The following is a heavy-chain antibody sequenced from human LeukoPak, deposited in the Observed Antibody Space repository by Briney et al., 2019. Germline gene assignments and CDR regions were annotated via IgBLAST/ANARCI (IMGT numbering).Heavy chain of an antibody. CDR2: ISYDGSNK. CDR3: AKVLAYCGGDCYSGALDY. D-gene: IGHD2-21*02. CDR1: GFTFSSYG. V-gene: IGHV3-30*18. Sequence: PGRSLRLSCAASGFTFSSYGMHWVRQAPGKGLEWVAVISYDGSNKYYADSVKGRSTISRDNSKNTLYLQMNSLRAEDTAVHYCAKVLAYCGGDCYSGALDYWGQGTLVTVSS. J-gene: IGHJ4*02.